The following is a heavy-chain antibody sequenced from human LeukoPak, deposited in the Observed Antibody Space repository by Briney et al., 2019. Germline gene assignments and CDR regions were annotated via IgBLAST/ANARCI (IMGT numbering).Heavy chain of an antibody. CDR3: AKDSRVSGPFDY. Sequence: PGRSLRLSCAASGFTFDDYAMHWVRQAPGKGLEWVSGISWNSGSIGYADSVKGRFTVSRDNAKNSLYLQMNSLRAEDTALYYCAKDSRVSGPFDYWGQGTLVTVSS. J-gene: IGHJ4*02. CDR1: GFTFDDYA. D-gene: IGHD6-19*01. CDR2: ISWNSGSI. V-gene: IGHV3-9*01.